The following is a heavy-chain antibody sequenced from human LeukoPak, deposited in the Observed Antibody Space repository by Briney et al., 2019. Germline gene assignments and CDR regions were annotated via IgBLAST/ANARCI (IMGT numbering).Heavy chain of an antibody. CDR2: INHSGST. D-gene: IGHD2-2*01. CDR1: GGSFSGYY. CDR3: ARGTSYYYYGMDV. V-gene: IGHV4-34*01. Sequence: SETLSLTCAVYGGSFSGYYWSWIRQPPGKGLEWIGEINHSGSTNYNPSLKSRVTISVDRSKNQFSLKLSSVTAADTAVYYCARGTSYYYYGMDVWGQGTTVTVSS. J-gene: IGHJ6*02.